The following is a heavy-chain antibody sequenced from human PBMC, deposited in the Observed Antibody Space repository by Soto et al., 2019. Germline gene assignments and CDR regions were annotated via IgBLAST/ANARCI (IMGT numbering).Heavy chain of an antibody. CDR3: ARFRYFDWLLSYNWFDP. J-gene: IGHJ5*02. CDR2: INHSGST. D-gene: IGHD3-9*01. V-gene: IGHV4-34*01. CDR1: GGSFSGYY. Sequence: PSETMSLASAVYGGSFSGYYWGWIRQPPGKGLEWIGEINHSGSTNYNPSLKSRVTISVDTSKNQFSLKLSSVTAADTAVYYCARFRYFDWLLSYNWFDPWGQGTLVTVSS.